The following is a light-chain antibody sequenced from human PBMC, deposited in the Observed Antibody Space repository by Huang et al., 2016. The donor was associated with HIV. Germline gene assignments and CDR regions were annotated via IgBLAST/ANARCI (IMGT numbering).Light chain of an antibody. CDR3: QQRTKWPPVLT. J-gene: IGKJ4*01. CDR2: EAS. V-gene: IGKV3-11*01. Sequence: EIVLTQSPATLSLSPGDRATLSCRASQSVCFYLAWYQPKPGQAPRLLIFEASNRATGIPDRFSGSGSGTDFTLTIDSLQPDDFAIYYCQQRTKWPPVLTFGGGTRVEIK. CDR1: QSVCFY.